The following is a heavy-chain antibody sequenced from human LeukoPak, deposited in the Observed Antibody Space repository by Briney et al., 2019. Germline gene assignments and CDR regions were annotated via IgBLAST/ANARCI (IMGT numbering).Heavy chain of an antibody. V-gene: IGHV1-24*01. CDR2: FDPEDGET. CDR3: AINAYCSSNSCWGNYYYYYMDV. CDR1: GYTLTELS. Sequence: VASVKVSCKVSGYTLTELSMHWVRQAPGKGLEWMGGFDPEDGETIYAQKFQDRVTLTEDTSTDTAYMELSSLRSADTAMYYCAINAYCSSNSCWGNYYYYYMDVWGKGTTVTVSS. J-gene: IGHJ6*03. D-gene: IGHD2-2*01.